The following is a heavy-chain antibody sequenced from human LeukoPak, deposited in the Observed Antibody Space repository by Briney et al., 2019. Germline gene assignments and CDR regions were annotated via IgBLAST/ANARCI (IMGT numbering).Heavy chain of an antibody. Sequence: SETLSLTCAVYGGSFSGYYWSWIRQPPGKGLEWIGEINHSGSTNYNPSLKSRVAISGDTSKNQFSLKLSSVTAADTAVYYCARVLGGSYFSYDYWGQGTLVTVSS. J-gene: IGHJ4*02. CDR3: ARVLGGSYFSYDY. V-gene: IGHV4-34*01. CDR1: GGSFSGYY. D-gene: IGHD1-26*01. CDR2: INHSGST.